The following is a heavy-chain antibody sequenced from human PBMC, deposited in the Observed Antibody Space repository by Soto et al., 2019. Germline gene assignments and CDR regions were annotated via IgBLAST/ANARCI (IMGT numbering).Heavy chain of an antibody. Sequence: QVQLVQSGAEVKKPGASVKVSCEASGYTFIDYYMHWVRQAPGQGFEWMGRISPKSGGTNYAQKFQGRVTMTWDTSLNTAYMQLSSLMSEDTAVYYFARPPCYISDWYYFDLWGQGTLVTVSS. CDR2: ISPKSGGT. J-gene: IGHJ4*02. D-gene: IGHD6-19*01. V-gene: IGHV1-2*02. CDR3: ARPPCYISDWYYFDL. CDR1: GYTFIDYY.